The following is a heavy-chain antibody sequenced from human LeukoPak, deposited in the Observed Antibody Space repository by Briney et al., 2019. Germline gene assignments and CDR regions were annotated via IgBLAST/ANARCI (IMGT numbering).Heavy chain of an antibody. J-gene: IGHJ4*02. D-gene: IGHD4-17*01. CDR1: GGSISSGGYY. CDR2: IYYSGST. Sequence: SQTLSLTCTVSGGSISSGGYYWSWIRQHPGKGLEWIGYIYYSGSTYYNPSLKSRVTISVDTSKNQFSLKLSSVAAADTAVYYCARERGYGDCYFDYWGQGTLVTVSS. V-gene: IGHV4-31*03. CDR3: ARERGYGDCYFDY.